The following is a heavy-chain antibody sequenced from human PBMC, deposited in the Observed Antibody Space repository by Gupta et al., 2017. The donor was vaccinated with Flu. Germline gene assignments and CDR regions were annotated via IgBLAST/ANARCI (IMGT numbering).Heavy chain of an antibody. D-gene: IGHD2-21*01. CDR3: TAGDCYDFDY. CDR1: GSISSSGYY. V-gene: IGHV4-39*03. Sequence: GSISSSGYYWVWIRQTGGKGLEWIGSIYYSGSNYYNPPLMMRVAISVDTSTNQYSLKLSSLAAADTAMNYCTAGDCYDFDYWGQGTMVTV. J-gene: IGHJ4*02. CDR2: IYYSGSN.